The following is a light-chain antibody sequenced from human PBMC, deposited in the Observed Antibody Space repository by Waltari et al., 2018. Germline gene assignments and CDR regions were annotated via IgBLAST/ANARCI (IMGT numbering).Light chain of an antibody. V-gene: IGLV3-10*01. J-gene: IGLJ1*01. CDR3: YSTDSGGLGV. CDR1: ALPKKY. CDR2: EDN. Sequence: SDELTQPPSLPVSPGQTARSTCPGDALPKKYAHLYQQKLGQAPVLVILEDNKSPSEIPVRFSGSSSGTMATLTISGAQVEDDAHYDCYSTDSGGLGVFGTGTKVTVL.